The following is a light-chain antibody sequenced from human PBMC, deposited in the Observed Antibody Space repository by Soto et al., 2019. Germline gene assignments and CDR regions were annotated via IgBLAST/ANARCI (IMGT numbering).Light chain of an antibody. Sequence: DIQMTQSPSTLSASVGDRVTITCRASQSISNHLNWYQQKPGKAPKLLIYDASALSRGVPSRFSGSGSGTKFTLTIASLQPDDFATYYCQQYETFSGTFGPGTKVDNK. CDR3: QQYETFSGT. CDR2: DAS. CDR1: QSISNH. V-gene: IGKV1-5*01. J-gene: IGKJ1*01.